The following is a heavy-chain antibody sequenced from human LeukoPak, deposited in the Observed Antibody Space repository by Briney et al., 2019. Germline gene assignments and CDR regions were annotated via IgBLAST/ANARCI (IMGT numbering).Heavy chain of an antibody. Sequence: GASVKVSCKASGYTFTCYYMHWVRQAPGQGLEWMGWINPNSGGTNYAQKFQGRVTMTRDTSISTAYMELSRLRSDDTAVYYCARDSGDSIAAAGNWFDPWGQGTLVTVSS. CDR2: INPNSGGT. V-gene: IGHV1-2*02. CDR1: GYTFTCYY. CDR3: ARDSGDSIAAAGNWFDP. D-gene: IGHD6-13*01. J-gene: IGHJ5*02.